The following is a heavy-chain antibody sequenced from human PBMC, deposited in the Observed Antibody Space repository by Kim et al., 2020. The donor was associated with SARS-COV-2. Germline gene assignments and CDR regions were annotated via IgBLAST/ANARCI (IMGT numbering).Heavy chain of an antibody. D-gene: IGHD5-12*01. CDR1: GGSINSGDYY. CDR2: IHSSGSP. J-gene: IGHJ4*02. CDR3: SRDGRRHAYDVFDY. Sequence: SETLSLTCTVSGGSINSGDYYWNWIRQAPGKGLEWVGYIHSSGSPYYNPSLKSRITISMDTSNNQFSLRLSSVTAADTAVYYCSRDGRRHAYDVFDYWGQGILVPVPS. V-gene: IGHV4-30-4*01.